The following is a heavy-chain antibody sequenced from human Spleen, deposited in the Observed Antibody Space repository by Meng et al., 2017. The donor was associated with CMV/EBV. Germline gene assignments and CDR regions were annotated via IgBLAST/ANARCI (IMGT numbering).Heavy chain of an antibody. CDR2: ISSSSSYI. J-gene: IGHJ4*02. CDR3: ARWAVAGAGDY. D-gene: IGHD6-19*01. CDR1: GFTFSSYS. V-gene: IGHV3-21*01. Sequence: LSCADSGFTFSSYSMNWVRQAPGKGLEWVSSISSSSSYIYYADSVKGRFTISRDNSKNTLYLQMNSLRAEDTAVYYCARWAVAGAGDYWGQGTLVTVSS.